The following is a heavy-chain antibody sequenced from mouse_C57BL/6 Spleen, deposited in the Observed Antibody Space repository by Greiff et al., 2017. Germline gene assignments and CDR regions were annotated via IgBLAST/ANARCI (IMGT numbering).Heavy chain of an antibody. V-gene: IGHV1-55*01. J-gene: IGHJ1*03. CDR3: ARYNGSSYWYFDV. Sequence: VQLQQPGAELVKPGASVKMSCKASGYTFTSYWITWVKQRPGQGLEWIGDIYPGSGSTNYNEKFKRKATLTVDTSSSTAYMQLSSLTSDDSAVYYCARYNGSSYWYFDVWGTGTTVTVSS. D-gene: IGHD1-1*01. CDR1: GYTFTSYW. CDR2: IYPGSGST.